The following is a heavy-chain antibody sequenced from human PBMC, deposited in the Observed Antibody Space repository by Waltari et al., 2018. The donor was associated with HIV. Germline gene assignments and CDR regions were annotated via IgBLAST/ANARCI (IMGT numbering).Heavy chain of an antibody. Sequence: LLESGGGLVQPGGSLRLSCATSGFTLSDYAMNWVRQAPGKGLEWVARIGGGQDTYYADSVKGRFTASRDHSKSTLYLQLNSLRAEDTALYFWAKDSFARNGICEAFDVWGLGTRVTVSS. CDR3: AKDSFARNGICEAFDV. D-gene: IGHD2-8*01. CDR1: GFTLSDYA. V-gene: IGHV3-23*01. CDR2: RIGGGQDT. J-gene: IGHJ3*01.